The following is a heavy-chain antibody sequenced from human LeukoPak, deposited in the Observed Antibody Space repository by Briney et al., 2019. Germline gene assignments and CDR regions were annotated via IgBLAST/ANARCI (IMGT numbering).Heavy chain of an antibody. CDR1: GGTFSSYA. CDR3: AKEEGVLMVTFGGIVVPSGPSDY. Sequence: ASVKVSCKASGGTFSSYAISWVRQAPGQGLEWMGRIIPILGIANYAQKFQGRVTITADKSTSTAYMELSSLRSEDTAVYYCAKEEGVLMVTFGGIVVPSGPSDYWGQGTLVTVSS. J-gene: IGHJ4*02. D-gene: IGHD3-16*02. CDR2: IIPILGIA. V-gene: IGHV1-69*04.